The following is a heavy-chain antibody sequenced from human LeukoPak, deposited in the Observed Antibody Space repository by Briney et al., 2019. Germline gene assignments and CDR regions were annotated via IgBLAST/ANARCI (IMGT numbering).Heavy chain of an antibody. V-gene: IGHV4-34*01. CDR2: INHSGST. J-gene: IGHJ5*02. CDR1: GGSFSGYY. D-gene: IGHD6-25*01. Sequence: SETLSLTCAVYGGSFSGYYWNWIRQPPGKGLEWIGEINHSGSTNYNPSLKSRVTISVDTSKNQFSLKLSSVTAADTAVYYCARGFWRRQRSGWFDPWGQGTLVTVSS. CDR3: ARGFWRRQRSGWFDP.